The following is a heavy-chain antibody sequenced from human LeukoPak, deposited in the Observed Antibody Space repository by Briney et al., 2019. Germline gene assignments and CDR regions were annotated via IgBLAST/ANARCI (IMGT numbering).Heavy chain of an antibody. D-gene: IGHD6-19*01. CDR1: GFTVSSNH. CDR2: IKQDGSEK. Sequence: GGSLRLSCAASGFTVSSNHMNWVRQAPGKGLEWVANIKQDGSEKYYVDSVKGRFTISRDNAKNSLYLQMNSLRPEDTAVYYCARGMAGAYWGQGTLVTVSS. CDR3: ARGMAGAY. V-gene: IGHV3-7*05. J-gene: IGHJ4*02.